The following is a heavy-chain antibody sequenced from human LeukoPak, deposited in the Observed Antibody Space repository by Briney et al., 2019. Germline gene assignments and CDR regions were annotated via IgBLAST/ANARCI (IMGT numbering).Heavy chain of an antibody. CDR3: ARDNSMVRGVIITSPFDY. J-gene: IGHJ4*02. CDR1: GGTFSSYA. Sequence: SVKVSCKASGGTFSSYAISWVRQAPGQGLEWMGRIIPIFGTANYAQKSQGRVTITTDESTSTAYMELSSLRSEDTAVYYCARDNSMVRGVIITSPFDYWGQGTLVTVSS. D-gene: IGHD3-10*01. V-gene: IGHV1-69*05. CDR2: IIPIFGTA.